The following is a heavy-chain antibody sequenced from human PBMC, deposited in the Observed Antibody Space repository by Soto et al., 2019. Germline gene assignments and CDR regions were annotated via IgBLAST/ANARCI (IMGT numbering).Heavy chain of an antibody. D-gene: IGHD6-13*01. J-gene: IGHJ4*02. CDR1: GGSISSYY. CDR2: IYYSGST. V-gene: IGHV4-59*01. CDR3: ERDQHSSSWYYFDY. Sequence: PSETLSLTCTVSGGSISSYYWSWIRQPPGKGLEWIGYIYYSGSTNYNPSLKSRVTISVDTSKNQFSLKLSSVTAADTAVYYCERDQHSSSWYYFDYWGQGTLVTVSS.